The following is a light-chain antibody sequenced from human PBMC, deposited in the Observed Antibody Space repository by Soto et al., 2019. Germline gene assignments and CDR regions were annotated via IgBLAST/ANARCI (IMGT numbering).Light chain of an antibody. CDR2: GTS. Sequence: IVLTQSPGTLSLSPGQRATLSCRASQTVSTTYLAWYQQKPGQAPRLLIYGTSTRATGVPDRFSGSGSVTDFTLTISSLEPEDFAVYYCQQYYRAPYTFGQGTKLEIK. CDR1: QTVSTTY. CDR3: QQYYRAPYT. J-gene: IGKJ2*01. V-gene: IGKV3-20*01.